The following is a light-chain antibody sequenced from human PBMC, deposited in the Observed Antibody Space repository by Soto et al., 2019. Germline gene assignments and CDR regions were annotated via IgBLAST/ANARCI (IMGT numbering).Light chain of an antibody. CDR3: RQYGRSLGFA. Sequence: FTQAPSTLSLAARERATLSCRAIQTVSSNFLAWYQEKPGQGPRLLIYGASTRATGIPDRFSGSGSGTDFTLTISRLDPEDFAVYYCRQYGRSLGFAVGGGTKVDIK. CDR1: QTVSSNF. CDR2: GAS. J-gene: IGKJ4*01. V-gene: IGKV3-20*01.